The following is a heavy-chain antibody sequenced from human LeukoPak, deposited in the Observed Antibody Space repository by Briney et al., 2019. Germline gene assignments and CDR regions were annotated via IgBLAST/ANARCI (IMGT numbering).Heavy chain of an antibody. V-gene: IGHV6-1*01. CDR3: ARDSDYYASGTYYRVGFDP. J-gene: IGHJ5*02. D-gene: IGHD3-10*01. CDR1: GDSVSSHSAA. Sequence: SQTLSLTCAISGDSVSSHSAAWNWIGQSPSRGLEWLGRTYYRSKWFNDYAVSVKSRLTINADTSKNQFSLQLNSVSPEDTAVYYCARDSDYYASGTYYRVGFDPWGQGTLVTVSS. CDR2: TYYRSKWFN.